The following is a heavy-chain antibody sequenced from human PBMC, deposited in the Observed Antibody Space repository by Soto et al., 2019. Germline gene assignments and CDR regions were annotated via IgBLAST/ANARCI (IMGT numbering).Heavy chain of an antibody. CDR2: IYQSGRT. J-gene: IGHJ6*01. CDR3: ASEMTFCGVALGGGVEV. CDR1: GGSINTFDFS. D-gene: IGHD3-16*01. Sequence: PSETPSLTCAVSGGSINTFDFSWSWIRQPPVRGLEWIGSIYQSGRTYYIPSLKSRVTMSLVKSKNHFSLKVNYAVEAVTPIYYCASEMTFCGVALGGGVEVWGQGTTETFSA. V-gene: IGHV4-30-2*01.